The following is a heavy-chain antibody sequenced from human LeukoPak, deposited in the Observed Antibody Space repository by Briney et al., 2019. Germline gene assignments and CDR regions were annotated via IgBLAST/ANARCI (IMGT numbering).Heavy chain of an antibody. CDR1: GFTFDDYA. V-gene: IGHV3-9*01. CDR3: AKTLAASLYVMDV. Sequence: GGSLRLSCAASGFTFDDYAMHWVRHAPGKGLEWVSGISWNSGSIGYAGSVKGRFTISRDNAKNSLYLQMNSLRAEDTALYHCAKTLAASLYVMDVWGQGTTVTVSS. CDR2: ISWNSGSI. J-gene: IGHJ6*02. D-gene: IGHD3-16*01.